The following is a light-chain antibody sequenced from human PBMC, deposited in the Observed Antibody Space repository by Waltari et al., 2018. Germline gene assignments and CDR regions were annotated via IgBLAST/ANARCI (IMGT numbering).Light chain of an antibody. V-gene: IGLV1-44*01. Sequence: QSVLTQPPSASGTPGQRVTISCSGSSSNIGSNTVNWYQQPTGTPPKLLIYSNTQPPLGFPYRSSCSSSGTSALLAISGLPAEDAADYYWSASDDSLNVVFGGGTKLTVL. CDR3: SASDDSLNVV. J-gene: IGLJ3*02. CDR1: SSNIGSNT. CDR2: SNT.